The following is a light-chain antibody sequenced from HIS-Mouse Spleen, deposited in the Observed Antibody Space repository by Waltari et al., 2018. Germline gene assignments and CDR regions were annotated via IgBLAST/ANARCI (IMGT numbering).Light chain of an antibody. V-gene: IGLV2-23*01. J-gene: IGLJ3*02. CDR1: SSDDGSYNL. Sequence: QSALTQPASVSGSPGQSITISCTGTSSDDGSYNLASWYQQHPGKAPKLMIYEGSKRPSGVSNRFSGSKSGNTASLTISGLQAEDEADYYCCSYAGSSTSWVFGGGTKLTVL. CDR3: CSYAGSSTSWV. CDR2: EGS.